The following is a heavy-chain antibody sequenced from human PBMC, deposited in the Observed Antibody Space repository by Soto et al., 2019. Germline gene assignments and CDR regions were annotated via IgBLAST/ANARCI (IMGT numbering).Heavy chain of an antibody. CDR3: ASPYYYGSGSYSPPRSDAFDI. Sequence: QVQLVQSGAEVKKPGASVKVSCKASGYTFTSYYMHWVRQAPGQGLEWMGIINPSGGSTSYAQKLQGRVTMTRDKSTSTVYMELSSLRSEDTAVYYCASPYYYGSGSYSPPRSDAFDIWGQGTMVTVSS. CDR1: GYTFTSYY. D-gene: IGHD3-10*01. V-gene: IGHV1-46*03. J-gene: IGHJ3*02. CDR2: INPSGGST.